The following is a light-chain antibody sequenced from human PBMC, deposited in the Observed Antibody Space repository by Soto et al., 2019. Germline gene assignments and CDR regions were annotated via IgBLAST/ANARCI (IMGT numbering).Light chain of an antibody. J-gene: IGLJ2*01. CDR1: SSDIGAYNF. CDR2: GVN. V-gene: IGLV2-14*03. Sequence: QSVLTQPASVSGSPGQSITISCTGTSSDIGAYNFVSWYQQHPGKAPKLMLYGVNIRPSGVSNRFSGSKSGNTASLTISGLQAEYEADYYCTSWTTSTTMIFGGGNQLTVL. CDR3: TSWTTSTTMI.